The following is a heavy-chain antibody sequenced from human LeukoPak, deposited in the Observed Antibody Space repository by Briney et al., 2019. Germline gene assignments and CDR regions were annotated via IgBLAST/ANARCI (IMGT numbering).Heavy chain of an antibody. CDR3: ARAGGELGAFDI. V-gene: IGHV4-59*01. CDR1: GDSISNYY. D-gene: IGHD1-26*01. J-gene: IGHJ3*02. CDR2: IYYSGST. Sequence: SETLSLTCTVSGDSISNYYWSWIRQPTGKGLEWIGYIYYSGSTNYNPSLKSRVTISVDTSKNQFSLKLSSVTAADTAVYYCARAGGELGAFDIWGQGTMVTVSS.